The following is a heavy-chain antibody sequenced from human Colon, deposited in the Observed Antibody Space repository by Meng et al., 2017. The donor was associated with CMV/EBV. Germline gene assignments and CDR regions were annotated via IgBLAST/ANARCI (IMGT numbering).Heavy chain of an antibody. CDR1: GFNFRSSA. V-gene: IGHV3-23*01. Sequence: GGSLRLSCEVSGFNFRSSAMSWVRQAPGKGREWVSSISGAGTATFYADSVKGRFTISRDTPKNTLFLQLNSLRAEDTAVYYCARGVTAVGQRHYFDHWGQGTQVTVSS. CDR3: ARGVTAVGQRHYFDH. D-gene: IGHD3-10*01. CDR2: ISGAGTAT. J-gene: IGHJ4*02.